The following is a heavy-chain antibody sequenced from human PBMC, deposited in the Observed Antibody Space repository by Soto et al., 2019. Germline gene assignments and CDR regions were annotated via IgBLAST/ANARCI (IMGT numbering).Heavy chain of an antibody. Sequence: QLQLQESGPGLVKPSETLSLTCTVSGGSISSSSYYWGWIRQPPGKGLEWIGSIYYSGSTYYNPPLKGRVTISVDTSKNQFSLKLSSVTAADTAVYYCARHGAAIAVDYWGQGTLVTVSS. CDR1: GGSISSSSYY. J-gene: IGHJ4*02. D-gene: IGHD6-19*01. V-gene: IGHV4-39*01. CDR3: ARHGAAIAVDY. CDR2: IYYSGST.